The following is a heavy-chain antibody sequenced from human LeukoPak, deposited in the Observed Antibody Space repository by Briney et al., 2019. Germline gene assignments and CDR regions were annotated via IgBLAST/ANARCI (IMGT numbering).Heavy chain of an antibody. D-gene: IGHD3-22*01. J-gene: IGHJ4*02. V-gene: IGHV1-46*01. CDR3: AREHGYYDSSGSTVDYFDY. Sequence: ASVKVSCKASGYTFTSYYMHWVRQAPGQGLEWMRIINPSGGSTSYAQKFQGRVTMTRDTSTSTVYMELSSLRSEDTAVYYCAREHGYYDSSGSTVDYFDYWGQGTLVTVSS. CDR2: INPSGGST. CDR1: GYTFTSYY.